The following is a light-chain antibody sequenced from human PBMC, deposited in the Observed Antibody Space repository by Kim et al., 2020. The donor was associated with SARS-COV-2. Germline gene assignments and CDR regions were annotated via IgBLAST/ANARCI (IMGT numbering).Light chain of an antibody. CDR2: RNS. Sequence: ALVQAASITGGRNNIGRKNVHWYQQQRDQAPVLVIYRNSHRPSRIPERFSGTNSGNTATLTISRAQAGDEADYYCQVWDSSTAKVFGGGTQLTVL. CDR3: QVWDSSTAKV. J-gene: IGLJ3*02. CDR1: NIGRKN. V-gene: IGLV3-9*01.